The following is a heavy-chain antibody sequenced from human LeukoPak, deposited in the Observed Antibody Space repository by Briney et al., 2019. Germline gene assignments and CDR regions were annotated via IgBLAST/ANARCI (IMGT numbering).Heavy chain of an antibody. CDR2: MNPNSGNT. CDR3: ARQKMYYYSSSGFFPWYFDL. D-gene: IGHD3-22*01. CDR1: GYTFTSYD. V-gene: IGHV1-8*01. J-gene: IGHJ2*01. Sequence: ASVKVSCKASGYTFTSYDINWVRQATGQGLEWMGWMNPNSGNTGYAQKFQGRVTMTRNTSISTAYMELSSLRSEDTAVYYCARQKMYYYSSSGFFPWYFDLWDRGTLVTVSS.